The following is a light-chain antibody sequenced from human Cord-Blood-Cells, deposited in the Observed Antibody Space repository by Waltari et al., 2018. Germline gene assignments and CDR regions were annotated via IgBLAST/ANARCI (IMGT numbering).Light chain of an antibody. J-gene: IGLJ3*02. Sequence: QSALTQPPSVSGSPGQSVTIPCTGTSSDVGSYNRVSWYQQPPGTAPKLMIYEVSKRPTGFPVPFAGSNSGNPASRTISGLQAEDEADYYCSSYTSSSTWVFGGGTKLTVL. CDR3: SSYTSSSTWV. V-gene: IGLV2-18*02. CDR2: EVS. CDR1: SSDVGSYNR.